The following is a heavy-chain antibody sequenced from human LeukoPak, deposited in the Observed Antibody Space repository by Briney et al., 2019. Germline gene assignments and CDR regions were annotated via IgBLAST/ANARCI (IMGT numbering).Heavy chain of an antibody. CDR3: AKSRWVTTSGGGFDY. V-gene: IGHV3-23*01. CDR1: GFTFTNYA. J-gene: IGHJ4*02. Sequence: GGSLRLSCAASGFTFTNYAMGWVRQAPGKGLEWVSGVSGRGDSTKYSVSAKGRFTISRDNSKNTLSLQMNSLRAEDTAVYYCAKSRWVTTSGGGFDYWGQGTLVTVSS. D-gene: IGHD5-24*01. CDR2: VSGRGDST.